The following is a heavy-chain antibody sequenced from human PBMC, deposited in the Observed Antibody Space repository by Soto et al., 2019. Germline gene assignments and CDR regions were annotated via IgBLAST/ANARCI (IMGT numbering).Heavy chain of an antibody. D-gene: IGHD1-7*01. Sequence: SETLSLTCAVSGGSFTSNNRWTWVRQPPGQGLEWIGEIYRTGSTNYNPSLKSRVTISLDKSENQFSLKVTSLTAADTAVYYCASRDPGTSVDYWGQGTLVTVSS. V-gene: IGHV4-4*02. CDR1: GGSFTSNNR. J-gene: IGHJ4*02. CDR3: ASRDPGTSVDY. CDR2: IYRTGST.